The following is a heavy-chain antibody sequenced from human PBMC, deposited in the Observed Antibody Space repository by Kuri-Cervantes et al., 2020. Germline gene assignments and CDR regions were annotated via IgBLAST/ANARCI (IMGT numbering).Heavy chain of an antibody. CDR2: IRSKANSYAT. D-gene: IGHD5-18*01. V-gene: IGHV3-73*01. CDR3: TRRAAMGFDY. CDR1: GFTFSSYW. J-gene: IGHJ4*02. Sequence: GESLKISCAASGFTFSSYWMSWVRQAPGKGLEWVGRIRSKANSYATAYAASVKGRFTISRDDSKNTAYLQMNSLKTEDTAVYYCTRRAAMGFDYWGQGTLVTVSS.